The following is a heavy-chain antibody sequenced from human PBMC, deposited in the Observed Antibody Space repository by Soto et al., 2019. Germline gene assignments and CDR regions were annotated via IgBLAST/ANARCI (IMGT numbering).Heavy chain of an antibody. CDR3: AILFVLVPAAMQDGASWFDP. CDR2: IYPGDSDT. CDR1: GYSFTSYW. V-gene: IGHV5-51*01. Sequence: PGESLKISCKGSGYSFTSYWIGWVRQMPGKGLEWMGIIYPGDSDTRYSPSFQGQVTISADKSISTAYLQWSSLKASDTAMYYCAILFVLVPAAMQDGASWFDPWGQGTLVTVSS. D-gene: IGHD2-2*01. J-gene: IGHJ5*02.